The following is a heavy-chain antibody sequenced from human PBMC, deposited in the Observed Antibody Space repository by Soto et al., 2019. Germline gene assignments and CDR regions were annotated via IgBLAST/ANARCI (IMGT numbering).Heavy chain of an antibody. Sequence: EVRLVESGGRLEQPGGSLRLSCAASGFTFSSYEMNWVRQAPGKGLEWISYITSGGSTIYYADSVKGRFTISRDNAKNSLYLQMNSLRAEDTAVYYCARASDEWELLTPHFDYWGQGTLVTVSS. CDR1: GFTFSSYE. J-gene: IGHJ4*02. D-gene: IGHD1-26*01. V-gene: IGHV3-48*03. CDR2: ITSGGSTI. CDR3: ARASDEWELLTPHFDY.